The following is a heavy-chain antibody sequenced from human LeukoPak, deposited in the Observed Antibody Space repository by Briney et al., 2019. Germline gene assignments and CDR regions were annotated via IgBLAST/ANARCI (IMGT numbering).Heavy chain of an antibody. CDR2: ISTDGGIT. J-gene: IGHJ4*02. Sequence: GGSLRLSCAASGFTFSTYAMDWVRQAPGRGLEYVSTISTDGGITHYADSVKGRFTISRDNSKNTLYLQMNGLRAEDTAVYYCAPIVGGTTFDYWGQGTLVTVSS. CDR3: APIVGGTTFDY. CDR1: GFTFSTYA. V-gene: IGHV3-64*02. D-gene: IGHD1-26*01.